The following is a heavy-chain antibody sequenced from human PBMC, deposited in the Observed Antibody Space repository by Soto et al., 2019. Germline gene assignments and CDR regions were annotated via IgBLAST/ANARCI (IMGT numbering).Heavy chain of an antibody. V-gene: IGHV4-39*01. D-gene: IGHD2-15*01. Sequence: SETLSLTCTVSGGSIYRSGYYWGWIRQPPGRGLEWIGNIDYNGVTYSNPSLKSRVTISRDTSKNQFSLKLTSVTAADTALYYCGKVLVGATGHTDSDSWGPGTLLTVPS. CDR3: GKVLVGATGHTDSDS. CDR2: IDYNGVT. CDR1: GGSIYRSGYY. J-gene: IGHJ4*02.